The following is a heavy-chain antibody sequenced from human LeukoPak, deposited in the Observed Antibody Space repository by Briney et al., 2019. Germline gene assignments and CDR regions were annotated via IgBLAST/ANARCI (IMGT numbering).Heavy chain of an antibody. D-gene: IGHD3-10*01. V-gene: IGHV1-69*05. J-gene: IGHJ4*02. CDR3: ARGYYSSGSSFDY. Sequence: GASVKVSCKASGGTFSSYAISWVRQAPGQGLEWMGRIIPIFGTANYAQKFQGRVTITTDESTSTAYMELSSLRSEDTAVYYCARGYYSSGSSFDYWGQGTLVTVSS. CDR2: IIPIFGTA. CDR1: GGTFSSYA.